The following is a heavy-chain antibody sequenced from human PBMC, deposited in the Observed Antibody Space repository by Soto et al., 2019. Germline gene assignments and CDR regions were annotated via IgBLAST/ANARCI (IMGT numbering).Heavy chain of an antibody. D-gene: IGHD2-2*01. CDR2: INPSGGST. Sequence: ASVKVSCKASGYTFTSYYMHWVRQAPGQGLEWMGIINPSGGSTSYAQKFQGRVTMTRDTSTSTVYMELSSLRSEDTAVYYCARDYIVVVPAAIPYGMDVWGQGTKVTVSS. V-gene: IGHV1-46*01. CDR3: ARDYIVVVPAAIPYGMDV. J-gene: IGHJ6*02. CDR1: GYTFTSYY.